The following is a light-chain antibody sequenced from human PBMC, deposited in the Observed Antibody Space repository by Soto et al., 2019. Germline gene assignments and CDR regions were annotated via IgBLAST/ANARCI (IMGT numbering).Light chain of an antibody. CDR3: HQYNNWPWT. Sequence: IALTQSPATLSLSPWSISTVSCRSSQSVSSNLAWYQHKPGQAPRLLIYGASPRAAGIPGRFSGSGSGTVFTLTISSLQSEDVAVYYCHQYNNWPWTFGRGTKVDIK. CDR2: GAS. V-gene: IGKV3-15*01. J-gene: IGKJ1*01. CDR1: QSVSSN.